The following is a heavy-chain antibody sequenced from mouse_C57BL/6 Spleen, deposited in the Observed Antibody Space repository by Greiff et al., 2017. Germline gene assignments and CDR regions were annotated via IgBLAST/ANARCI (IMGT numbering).Heavy chain of an antibody. CDR1: GYTFTDYY. CDR3: ARVGEVYFDY. Sequence: EVQLQQSGPELVKPGASVKISCKASGYTFTDYYMNWVKQSHGKSLEWIGDINPNNGGTSYNQKFKGKATLTVDKSSSTAYMELRSLTSEDSAVYYCARVGEVYFDYWGQGTTLTVSS. J-gene: IGHJ2*01. CDR2: INPNNGGT. V-gene: IGHV1-26*01.